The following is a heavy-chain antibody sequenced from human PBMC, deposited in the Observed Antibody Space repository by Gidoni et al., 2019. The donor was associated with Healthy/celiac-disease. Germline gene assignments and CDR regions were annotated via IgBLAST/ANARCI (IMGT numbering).Heavy chain of an antibody. CDR1: GGSFSGYY. CDR3: ARGIGIAAANSYAFDI. Sequence: QVQLQQWGAGLLKPSETLSLTCAVYGGSFSGYYWSWIRQPPGKGLEWIGEINHSGSTNYNPSLKSRVTISVDTSKNQFSLKLSSVTAADTAVYYCARGIGIAAANSYAFDIWGQGTMVTVSS. CDR2: INHSGST. D-gene: IGHD6-13*01. J-gene: IGHJ3*02. V-gene: IGHV4-34*01.